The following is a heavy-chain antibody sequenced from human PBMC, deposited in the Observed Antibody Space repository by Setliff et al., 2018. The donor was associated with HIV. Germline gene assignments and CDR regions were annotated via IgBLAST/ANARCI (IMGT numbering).Heavy chain of an antibody. Sequence: GGSLRLSCAASGFTFSTYWMSWVRQAPGKGLEWVASINPDGVEQHYVDSVKGRFTISRDTTKDSLYLQMDSLRTDDTAVYFCARMQAYYNFWRSTYYFDYWGQGTPVTVSS. CDR2: INPDGVEQ. V-gene: IGHV3-7*03. D-gene: IGHD3-3*01. CDR1: GFTFSTYW. CDR3: ARMQAYYNFWRSTYYFDY. J-gene: IGHJ4*02.